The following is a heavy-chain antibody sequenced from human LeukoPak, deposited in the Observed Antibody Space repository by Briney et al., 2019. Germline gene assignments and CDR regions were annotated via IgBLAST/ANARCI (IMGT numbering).Heavy chain of an antibody. D-gene: IGHD3-22*01. V-gene: IGHV3-30*03. CDR2: ISYDGSNK. CDR1: GFSFSDYC. CDR3: ARGAREYYYDSSGYYYGPGFDY. J-gene: IGHJ4*02. Sequence: GGSLRLSCAASGFSFSDYCLNWVRQAPGKGLEWVAVISYDGSNKYYADSVKGRFTISRDNSKNTLYLQMNSLRAEDTAVYYCARGAREYYYDSSGYYYGPGFDYWGQGTLVTVSS.